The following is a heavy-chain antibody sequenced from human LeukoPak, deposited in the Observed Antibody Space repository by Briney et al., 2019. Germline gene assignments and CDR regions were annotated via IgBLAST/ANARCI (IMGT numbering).Heavy chain of an antibody. V-gene: IGHV3-48*03. CDR1: GFTFSNYE. J-gene: IGHJ4*02. CDR3: ARLGFCSDGSCYSLDY. CDR2: ITSSGPTA. D-gene: IGHD2-15*01. Sequence: GGSLRLSCAASGFTFSNYEMNWVRQAPGMGLEWVSYITSSGPTAFYADSVEGRFNISRDNAQNSLFLQMNNLTAEDTAIYYCARLGFCSDGSCYSLDYWGQGILVTVSS.